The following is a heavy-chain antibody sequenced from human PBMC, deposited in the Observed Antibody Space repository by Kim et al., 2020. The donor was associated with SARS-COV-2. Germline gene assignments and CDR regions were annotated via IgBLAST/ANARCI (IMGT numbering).Heavy chain of an antibody. V-gene: IGHV4-30-2*05. D-gene: IGHD3-10*01. J-gene: IGHJ4*02. Sequence: PSLKSRVTISVDPSKNQFSLKLSSVTAADTAVYYCARALNYYGSGSYYDYWGQGTLVTVSS. CDR3: ARALNYYGSGSYYDY.